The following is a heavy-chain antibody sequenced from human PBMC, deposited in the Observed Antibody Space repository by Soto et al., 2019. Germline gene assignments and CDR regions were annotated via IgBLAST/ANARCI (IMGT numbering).Heavy chain of an antibody. D-gene: IGHD3-22*01. CDR1: GFTFSSYW. Sequence: PGGSLRLSCAASGFTFSSYWMHWVRQAPGKGLVWVSRINRDGSSTSYADSARGRVTISRDNARNTLYLQVNGLRAEDTAVYYCARAFGYYDRSGYLGHYFDYWGQGTLVTVSS. V-gene: IGHV3-74*01. J-gene: IGHJ4*02. CDR2: INRDGSST. CDR3: ARAFGYYDRSGYLGHYFDY.